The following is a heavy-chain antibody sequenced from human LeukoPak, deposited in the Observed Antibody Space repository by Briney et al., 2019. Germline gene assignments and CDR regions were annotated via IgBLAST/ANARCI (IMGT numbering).Heavy chain of an antibody. Sequence: GGSLRLSCAASGFTFSSYEMNWVRQAPGKGLEWVSYISSSGSTIYYADSVKGRFTISRDNAKNSLYLQMNSLRAEDTAVYYCARAGSSWTFMGFDYWGQGTLVTVSS. V-gene: IGHV3-48*03. CDR1: GFTFSSYE. CDR3: ARAGSSWTFMGFDY. CDR2: ISSSGSTI. J-gene: IGHJ4*02. D-gene: IGHD6-13*01.